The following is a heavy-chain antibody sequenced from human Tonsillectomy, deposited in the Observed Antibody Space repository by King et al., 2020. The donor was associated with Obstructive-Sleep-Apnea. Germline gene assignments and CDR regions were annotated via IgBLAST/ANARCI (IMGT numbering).Heavy chain of an antibody. J-gene: IGHJ4*02. CDR1: GGSISSSSYY. D-gene: IGHD3-22*01. Sequence: QLQESGPGLVKPSETLSLTCTVSGGSISSSSYYWGWIRQPPGKGLEWIGSIYYSGSTYYNPSFRSRLTISVDTSKNQFSLNLSSVTAADTAVYYCASDRDYYDSSGYYFRFDYWGQGTLVTVSS. CDR3: ASDRDYYDSSGYYFRFDY. CDR2: IYYSGST. V-gene: IGHV4-39*07.